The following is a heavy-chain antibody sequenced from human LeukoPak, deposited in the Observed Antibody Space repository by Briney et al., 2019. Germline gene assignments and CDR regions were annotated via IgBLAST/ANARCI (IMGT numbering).Heavy chain of an antibody. V-gene: IGHV3-48*04. Sequence: GGSLRLSCAASGFTFSSYSMNWVRQAPGKGLEWVSYISSSSSTIYYADSVKGRFTISRDNAKNSLYLQMNSLRAEDTAVYYCAGGGVAKDYWGQGTLVTVSS. CDR1: GFTFSSYS. J-gene: IGHJ4*02. CDR2: ISSSSSTI. D-gene: IGHD3-16*01. CDR3: AGGGVAKDY.